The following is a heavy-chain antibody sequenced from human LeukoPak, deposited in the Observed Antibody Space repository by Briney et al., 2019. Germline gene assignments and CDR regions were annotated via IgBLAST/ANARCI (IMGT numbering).Heavy chain of an antibody. V-gene: IGHV1-8*01. CDR2: MNPNSGNT. CDR3: ARGLGSAVAGSYGMDV. D-gene: IGHD6-19*01. CDR1: GYTFTSYD. Sequence: GASVKVSCKASGYTFTSYDINWVRQATGQGLEWMGWMNPNSGNTGYAQKFQGRVTMTRNTSISTAYMELSSLRSEDTAVYYCARGLGSAVAGSYGMDVWGQGTTVTVSS. J-gene: IGHJ6*02.